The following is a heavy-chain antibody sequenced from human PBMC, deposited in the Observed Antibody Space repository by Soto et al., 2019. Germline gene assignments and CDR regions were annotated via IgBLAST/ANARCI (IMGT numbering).Heavy chain of an antibody. CDR2: IYYSGST. J-gene: IGHJ4*02. Sequence: SETLSLTCTVSGGSISSYYWSWIRQPPGKGLEWIGYIYYSGSTNYNPSLKSRVTISVDTSKNQFSLKVSSVTAADTAVYYCGRQTPTLTRVDDWGRGTQVTVSS. CDR3: GRQTPTLTRVDD. CDR1: GGSISSYY. D-gene: IGHD4-4*01. V-gene: IGHV4-59*08.